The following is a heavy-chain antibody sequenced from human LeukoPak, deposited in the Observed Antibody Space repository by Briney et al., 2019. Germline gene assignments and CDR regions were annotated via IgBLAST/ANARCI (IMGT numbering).Heavy chain of an antibody. D-gene: IGHD4-23*01. V-gene: IGHV3-53*01. Sequence: PGGSLRLSCAAYGLTVSSEYLAWVRQAPGKGLEWISVIYGAGATYYADSVKGRFTISRDNSKNTLYLQMNSLRAEDTAVYYCAKVTGGNSDYYFDYWGQGTLVTVSS. CDR3: AKVTGGNSDYYFDY. CDR1: GLTVSSEY. J-gene: IGHJ4*02. CDR2: IYGAGAT.